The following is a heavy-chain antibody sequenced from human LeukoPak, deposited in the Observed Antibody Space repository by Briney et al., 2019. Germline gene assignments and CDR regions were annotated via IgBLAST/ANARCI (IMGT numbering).Heavy chain of an antibody. Sequence: ASVKVSCKASGYTFTSYGISWVRQAPGQGLEWMGWISAYDGNTNYAQKLQGRVTMTTDTSTSTAYMELRSLRSDDTAVYYCASGVRGVITKHNWFDPWGQGTLVTVSS. CDR2: ISAYDGNT. CDR3: ASGVRGVITKHNWFDP. J-gene: IGHJ5*02. D-gene: IGHD3-10*01. CDR1: GYTFTSYG. V-gene: IGHV1-18*01.